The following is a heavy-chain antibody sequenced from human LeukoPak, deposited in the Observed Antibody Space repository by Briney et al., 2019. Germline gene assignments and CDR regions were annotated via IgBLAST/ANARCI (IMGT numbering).Heavy chain of an antibody. CDR3: ARYSSSWTLDN. CDR1: GYTFTNYG. CDR2: ISAYNGNT. Sequence: GASVKASCKASGYTFTNYGFSWVRQAPGQGLEWMGWISAYNGNTNYAQKLQDRVTMTTDTSTSTGYMELRSLRSDDTAFYYCARYSSSWTLDNWGQGTLVTVSS. J-gene: IGHJ4*02. V-gene: IGHV1-18*01. D-gene: IGHD6-13*01.